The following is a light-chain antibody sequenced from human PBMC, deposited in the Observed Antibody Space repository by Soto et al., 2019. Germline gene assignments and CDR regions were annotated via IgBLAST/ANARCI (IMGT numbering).Light chain of an antibody. CDR1: QGISSY. Sequence: DIQLTQSPSFLSASVGDRVTITCRASQGISSYLAWYQQKPGKAPKLLIYAASTLQSGVPSRFSGSGSGTEFTLTISRLQPEDFATYYCQQLNSYRWTFGQGTKVDIK. V-gene: IGKV1-9*01. CDR3: QQLNSYRWT. CDR2: AAS. J-gene: IGKJ1*01.